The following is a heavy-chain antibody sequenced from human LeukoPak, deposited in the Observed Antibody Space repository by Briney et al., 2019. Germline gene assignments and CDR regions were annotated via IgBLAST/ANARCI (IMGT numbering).Heavy chain of an antibody. D-gene: IGHD1-26*01. CDR2: MYYRGST. Sequence: GSLRLSCAASGFTFSGYSMHWVRQAPGKGLEWIGSMYYRGSTYHNPSLKSRVTMSVDTSKNQFSLKLSSVTAADTAVYYCATTTIRLGYWGQGTLVTVSS. V-gene: IGHV4-38-2*01. J-gene: IGHJ4*02. CDR1: GFTFSGYS. CDR3: ATTTIRLGY.